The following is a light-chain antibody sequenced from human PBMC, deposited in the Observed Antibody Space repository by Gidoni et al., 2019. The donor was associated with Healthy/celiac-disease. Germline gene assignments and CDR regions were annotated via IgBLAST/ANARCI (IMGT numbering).Light chain of an antibody. J-gene: IGLJ2*01. CDR3: QSYDSSLSVV. CDR2: GNS. V-gene: IGLV1-40*01. Sequence: QSVLTQSPSVSGAPAQRVTISCTGSSSNIGAGYDVHWYQQLPGTAPKLLIYGNSNRPSGVPDRFSGSKSGTSASLAITGLQAEDEADYYCQSYDSSLSVVFGGGTKLTVL. CDR1: SSNIGAGYD.